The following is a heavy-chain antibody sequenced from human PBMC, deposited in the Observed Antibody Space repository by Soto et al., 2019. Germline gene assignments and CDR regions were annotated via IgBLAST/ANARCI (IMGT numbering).Heavy chain of an antibody. CDR2: INSDGSST. D-gene: IGHD6-13*01. V-gene: IGHV3-74*01. CDR1: GFTFSSYW. J-gene: IGHJ6*02. CDR3: ARDQQQLGGDYYGMDV. Sequence: PGGSLRLSCAASGFTFSSYWMHWVRQAPGKGLVWVSRINSDGSSTSYAGSVKGRFTISRDNSKNTLYLQMNSLRAEDTAVYYCARDQQQLGGDYYGMDVWGQGTTVTVS.